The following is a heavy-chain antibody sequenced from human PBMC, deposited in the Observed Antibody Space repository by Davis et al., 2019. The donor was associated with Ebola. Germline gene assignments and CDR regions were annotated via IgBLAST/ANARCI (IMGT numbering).Heavy chain of an antibody. D-gene: IGHD6-13*01. V-gene: IGHV3-23*01. CDR1: GFTFSSYA. Sequence: PGGSLRLSCAASGFTFSSYAMSWVRQAPGKGLEWVSAISGSGGSTYYADSVKGRFTISRDNSKNTLYLQMNSLRAEDTAVYYCAKDPLRSSWYGTVYYYYGMDVWGQGTTVTVSS. J-gene: IGHJ6*02. CDR3: AKDPLRSSWYGTVYYYYGMDV. CDR2: ISGSGGST.